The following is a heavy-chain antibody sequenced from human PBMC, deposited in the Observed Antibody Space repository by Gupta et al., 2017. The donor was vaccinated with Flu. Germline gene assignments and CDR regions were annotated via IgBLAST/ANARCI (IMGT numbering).Heavy chain of an antibody. J-gene: IGHJ4*02. D-gene: IGHD3-22*01. CDR2: INPSGGST. Sequence: QVQLVQSGAEVKKPGASVKVSCKASGYTFTSYYMHWVRQAPGQGLEWMGIINPSGGSTSYAQKFQGRVTMTRDTSTSTVYMELSSLRSEDTAVYYCARDGCGGYYDSSGSGCYWGQGTLVTVSS. CDR1: GYTFTSYY. V-gene: IGHV1-46*01. CDR3: ARDGCGGYYDSSGSGCY.